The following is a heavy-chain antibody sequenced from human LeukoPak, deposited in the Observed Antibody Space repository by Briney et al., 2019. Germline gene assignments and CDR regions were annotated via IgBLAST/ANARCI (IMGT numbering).Heavy chain of an antibody. CDR1: GGSFSGYY. Sequence: SETLSLTCAVYGGSFSGYYWSWIRHPPGKGLEWIGEINHSGSTNYNPSLKSRVTISVDTSKNQFSLKLSSVTAADTAVYYCARHRTYYYKFDPWGQGTLVTVSS. D-gene: IGHD3-10*01. CDR3: ARHRTYYYKFDP. CDR2: INHSGST. V-gene: IGHV4-34*01. J-gene: IGHJ5*02.